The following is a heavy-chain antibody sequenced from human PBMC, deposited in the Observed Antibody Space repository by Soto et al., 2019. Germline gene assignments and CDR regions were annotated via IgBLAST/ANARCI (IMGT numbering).Heavy chain of an antibody. Sequence: EVQLVESGGGLVKPGGSLRLSCAASGFTFTSYTMNWVRQAPGKGLEWVSSISSSSTHIYYADSVKGRFTISRDNARSSLYLQMHSLRAEDTAVYYCATSATYSPFWSVYYFNWFDSWGQGTLVTVSS. J-gene: IGHJ5*01. CDR3: ATSATYSPFWSVYYFNWFDS. D-gene: IGHD3-3*01. V-gene: IGHV3-21*01. CDR2: ISSSSTHI. CDR1: GFTFTSYT.